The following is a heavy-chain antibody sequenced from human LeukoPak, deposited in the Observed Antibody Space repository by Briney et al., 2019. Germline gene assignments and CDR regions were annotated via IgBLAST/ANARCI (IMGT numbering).Heavy chain of an antibody. CDR1: GGSISSYY. J-gene: IGHJ4*02. Sequence: SETLSLTCAVSGGSISSYYWSWIRQPPGKGLEWIGYIYYSGSTNYNPSLKSRVTISVDTSKNQFSLKLSSVTAADTAVYYCARASGSSDFDYWGQGTLVTVSS. V-gene: IGHV4-59*01. CDR2: IYYSGST. D-gene: IGHD1-26*01. CDR3: ARASGSSDFDY.